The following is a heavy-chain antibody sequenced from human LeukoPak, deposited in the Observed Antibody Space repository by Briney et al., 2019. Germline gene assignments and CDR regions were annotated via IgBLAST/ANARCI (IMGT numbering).Heavy chain of an antibody. V-gene: IGHV1-3*03. D-gene: IGHD6-6*01. CDR2: INAGNGNT. CDR3: AREIWNSSSGERAGYYYYMDV. CDR1: GYTFTSYG. Sequence: ASVKVSCKASGYTFTSYGISWVRQAPGQGLEWMGWINAGNGNTKYSQEFQGRVTITRDTSASTAYMELSSLRSEDMAVYYCAREIWNSSSGERAGYYYYMDVWGKGTTVTVSS. J-gene: IGHJ6*03.